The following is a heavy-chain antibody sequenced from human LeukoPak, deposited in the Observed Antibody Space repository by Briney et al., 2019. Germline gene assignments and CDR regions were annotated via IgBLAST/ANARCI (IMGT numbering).Heavy chain of an antibody. V-gene: IGHV3-21*01. CDR3: ARDLKQWLVRTFDY. Sequence: GGSLTLSCAASGFTFSSYSMNWVRQAPGKGLEWVSSISTSSNYIYYADSVKGRFTISRDNAKNSLYLQMNSLRAEDTAVYYCARDLKQWLVRTFDYWGQGTLVTVSS. CDR1: GFTFSSYS. J-gene: IGHJ4*02. D-gene: IGHD6-19*01. CDR2: ISTSSNYI.